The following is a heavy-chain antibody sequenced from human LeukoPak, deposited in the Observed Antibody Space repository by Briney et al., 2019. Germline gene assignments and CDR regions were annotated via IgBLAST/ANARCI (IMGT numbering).Heavy chain of an antibody. CDR2: IYYSGST. CDR3: ARAIYCSGGSCYSSQYFDL. V-gene: IGHV4-59*08. Sequence: SETLSLTCTVSGGSISSYYWSWIRQPPGKGLEWIGYIYYSGSTNYNPSLKSRVTISLDTSKNQFSLKLSSVTAADTAVYYCARAIYCSGGSCYSSQYFDLWGRGTLVTVSS. CDR1: GGSISSYY. D-gene: IGHD2-15*01. J-gene: IGHJ2*01.